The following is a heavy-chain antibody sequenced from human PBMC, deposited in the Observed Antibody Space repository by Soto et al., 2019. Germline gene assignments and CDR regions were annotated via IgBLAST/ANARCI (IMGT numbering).Heavy chain of an antibody. Sequence: SETLSLTCTVSGSSISSGDYYWSWIRQPPGKGLGWIGSIYYSGSTYYNPSLKSRVTISVDTSKNQFSLKLSSVTAADTAVYYCARGSYYHDSSRYYHYWGQTNLVTVS. V-gene: IGHV4-30-4*01. D-gene: IGHD3-22*01. CDR3: ARGSYYHDSSRYYHY. CDR1: GSSISSGDYY. J-gene: IGHJ4*02. CDR2: IYYSGST.